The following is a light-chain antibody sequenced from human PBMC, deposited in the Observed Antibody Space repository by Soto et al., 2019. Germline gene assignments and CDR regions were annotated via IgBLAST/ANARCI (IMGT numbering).Light chain of an antibody. V-gene: IGKV1-9*01. Sequence: DIQLTQSPSFLSASVGDRVTITCRASQGISSYLAWYQQKLGTAPKLLIYAASTLQSGVPSRFSSSGSGTEFTLTISSLQPEDFATYYCQQLNSYPLTFGGGTKVEIK. CDR3: QQLNSYPLT. CDR1: QGISSY. CDR2: AAS. J-gene: IGKJ4*01.